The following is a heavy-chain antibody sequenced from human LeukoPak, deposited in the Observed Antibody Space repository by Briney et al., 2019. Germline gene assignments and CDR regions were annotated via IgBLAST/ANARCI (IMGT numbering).Heavy chain of an antibody. Sequence: PSETLSLTCAVYGGSFSGYYWSWIRQPPGKGLEWIGEINHSGSTNYNPSLKSRVTISVDTSKNQFSLNLSSVTAADTAVYYCARYAHNTIFGVVNPNWFDPWGQGTLVTVSS. J-gene: IGHJ5*02. D-gene: IGHD3-3*01. V-gene: IGHV4-34*01. CDR3: ARYAHNTIFGVVNPNWFDP. CDR1: GGSFSGYY. CDR2: INHSGST.